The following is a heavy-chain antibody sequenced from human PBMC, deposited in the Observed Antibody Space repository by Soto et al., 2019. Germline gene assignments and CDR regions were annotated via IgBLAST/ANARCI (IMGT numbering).Heavy chain of an antibody. J-gene: IGHJ6*02. D-gene: IGHD3-3*01. CDR1: GFTFSSYS. CDR2: ISSSSSYI. CDR3: ARGLLYYDFWSGSQYGMDV. Sequence: GGSLRLSCAASGFTFSSYSMNWVRQAPGKGLEWVSSISSSSSYIYYADSVKGRFTISRDNAKNSLYLQMNSLRAEDTAVYYCARGLLYYDFWSGSQYGMDVWGQGTTVTVSS. V-gene: IGHV3-21*01.